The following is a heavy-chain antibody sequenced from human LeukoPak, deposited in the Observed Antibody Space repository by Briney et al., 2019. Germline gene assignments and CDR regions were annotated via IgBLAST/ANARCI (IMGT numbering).Heavy chain of an antibody. CDR3: ARTPGGSGYYTGY. CDR1: GGTFSSYA. J-gene: IGHJ4*02. D-gene: IGHD3-3*01. Sequence: ASVKVSCKASGGTFSSYAISWVRQAPGQGLEWMGRIIPIFGIANYAQKFQGRVTITADKSTSTAYMGLSSLRSEDTAVYYCARTPGGSGYYTGYWGQGTLVTVSS. CDR2: IIPIFGIA. V-gene: IGHV1-69*04.